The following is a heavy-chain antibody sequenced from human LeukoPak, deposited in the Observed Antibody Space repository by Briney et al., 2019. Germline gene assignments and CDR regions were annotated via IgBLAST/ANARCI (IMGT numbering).Heavy chain of an antibody. V-gene: IGHV1-69*13. CDR1: GGTFSSYA. D-gene: IGHD5-12*01. Sequence: SVKVSCKASGGTFSSYAISWVRQAPGQGLEWMGGIIPIFGTANYAQKFQGRVTITADESTSTAYMELRSLRSDDTAVYYCARDLDEVVPAAPYSGYDSWGQGTLVTVSS. J-gene: IGHJ5*02. CDR3: ARDLDEVVPAAPYSGYDS. CDR2: IIPIFGTA.